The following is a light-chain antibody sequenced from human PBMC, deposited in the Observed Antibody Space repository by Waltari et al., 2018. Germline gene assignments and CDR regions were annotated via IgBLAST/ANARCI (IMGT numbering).Light chain of an antibody. CDR1: GSNIGNNF. V-gene: IGLV1-51*01. CDR2: DNN. Sequence: QSVLTPPPSVSAAAGQKVTISCSGSGSNIGNNFVSWYQQLPGTAPKLLIFDNNKRPSGIPDRFSGSKSGSSATLGIAGLQTGDEAEYYCGTWDSDLSVVFGGGTRLTVL. J-gene: IGLJ2*01. CDR3: GTWDSDLSVV.